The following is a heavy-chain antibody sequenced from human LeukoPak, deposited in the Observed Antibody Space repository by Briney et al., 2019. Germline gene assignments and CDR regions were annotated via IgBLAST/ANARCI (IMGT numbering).Heavy chain of an antibody. V-gene: IGHV1-69*05. CDR1: GGTFSSYA. D-gene: IGHD2-2*01. J-gene: IGHJ5*02. CDR3: ARGLNCSSTSCYQGSWFDP. CDR2: IIPNFGTA. Sequence: SVKVSCKASGGTFSSYAISWVRQAPGQGLEWMGGIIPNFGTANYAQKFQGRVTITTDESTSTTYMELSSLRSEDTAVYYCARGLNCSSTSCYQGSWFDPWGQGTLVTVSS.